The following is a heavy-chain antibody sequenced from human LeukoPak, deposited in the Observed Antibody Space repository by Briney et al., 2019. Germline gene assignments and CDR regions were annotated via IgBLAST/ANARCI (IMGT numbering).Heavy chain of an antibody. CDR3: ARESGIAALSGAFDI. Sequence: SETLSLTCTVSGNSITSGDYYWSWIRQPPGKGLEWIGYIYHSGSTYYNPSLKSRVTISVDRSKNQFSLKLSSVTAADTAVYYCARESGIAALSGAFDIWGQGTMVTVSS. D-gene: IGHD6-6*01. V-gene: IGHV4-30-2*01. J-gene: IGHJ3*02. CDR1: GNSITSGDYY. CDR2: IYHSGST.